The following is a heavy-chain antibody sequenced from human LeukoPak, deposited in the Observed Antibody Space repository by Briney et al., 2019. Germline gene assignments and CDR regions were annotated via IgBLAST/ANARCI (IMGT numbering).Heavy chain of an antibody. CDR2: IYENGGTT. J-gene: IGHJ4*02. CDR1: GFTFRSHA. V-gene: IGHV3-23*01. CDR3: AKDFRIGYSAHFDY. D-gene: IGHD2-21*01. Sequence: GGSLRLSCVGSGFTFRSHAMSWVRQAPEKGLEFVSGIYENGGTTYYADSVKGRFSISRDNSKNTLYLQMDSLRGEDTAVYYCAKDFRIGYSAHFDYWGQGAPVTVSS.